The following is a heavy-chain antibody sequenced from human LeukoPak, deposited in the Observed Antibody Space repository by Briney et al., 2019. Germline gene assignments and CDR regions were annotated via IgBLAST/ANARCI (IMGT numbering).Heavy chain of an antibody. Sequence: GGSLRLSCAASGFTFSSYSMNWVRQAPGKGLEWVSYISSSSSTIYYADSVKGRFTISRDNAKNSLYLQMNSLRAEDTAVYYCARDALPYYYDSSGYLTPGDYWGQGTLITVSS. D-gene: IGHD3-22*01. J-gene: IGHJ4*02. CDR2: ISSSSSTI. V-gene: IGHV3-48*04. CDR3: ARDALPYYYDSSGYLTPGDY. CDR1: GFTFSSYS.